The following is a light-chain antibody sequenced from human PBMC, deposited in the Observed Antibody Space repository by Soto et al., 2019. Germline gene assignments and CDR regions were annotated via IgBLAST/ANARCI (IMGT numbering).Light chain of an antibody. Sequence: DIQMTQSPSSLSASVGDRVTITCQASQDINKNLIWYQQKPGKAPKLLIYDASDLETGVPSMFSGSGSGTGFTFTISSLQPEDFATYYCQQYESLPLTFGQGTRLEIK. V-gene: IGKV1-33*01. CDR2: DAS. J-gene: IGKJ5*01. CDR3: QQYESLPLT. CDR1: QDINKN.